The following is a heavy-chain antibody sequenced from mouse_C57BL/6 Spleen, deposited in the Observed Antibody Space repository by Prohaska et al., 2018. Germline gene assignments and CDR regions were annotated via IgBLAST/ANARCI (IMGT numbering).Heavy chain of an antibody. CDR2: IDPSDSYT. CDR1: GYTFTSYW. V-gene: IGHV1-50*01. D-gene: IGHD2-4*01. J-gene: IGHJ2*01. CDR3: ARDYDYDEGFLDY. Sequence: QVQLQQPGAELVKPGASVKLSCKASGYTFTSYWMQWVKQRPGQGLEWIGEIDPSDSYTNYNQKFKGKATLTVETSSSTAYMQLSSLTSEDSAVYYCARDYDYDEGFLDYWGQGTTLTVSS.